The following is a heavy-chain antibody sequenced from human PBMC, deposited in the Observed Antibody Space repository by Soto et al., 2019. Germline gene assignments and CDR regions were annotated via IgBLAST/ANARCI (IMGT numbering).Heavy chain of an antibody. Sequence: GGSLRLSCAASGFTFSSYSMNWVRQAPGKGLEWVSYISSSSSTIYYADSVKGRFTISRDNSKNSLYLQMNSLRAEDTAVYYCARDPKSIVVVIPATDYYYYGMDVWGQGTTVTVSS. J-gene: IGHJ6*02. CDR2: ISSSSSTI. CDR3: ARDPKSIVVVIPATDYYYYGMDV. D-gene: IGHD3-22*01. CDR1: GFTFSSYS. V-gene: IGHV3-48*01.